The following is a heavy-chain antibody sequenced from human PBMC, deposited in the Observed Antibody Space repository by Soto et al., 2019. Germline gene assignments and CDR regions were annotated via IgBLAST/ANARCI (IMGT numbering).Heavy chain of an antibody. CDR1: GGSIGTFF. D-gene: IGHD2-15*01. Sequence: SETLSLTCAVSGGSIGTFFWTWIRQPPGKGLEWVGYISYRGSTTYNPSLKSRVTMSVDTSNNQFSLKLKSVTAADTAVYYCASGGKVDYWGQGTLVTVSS. CDR2: ISYRGST. V-gene: IGHV4-59*08. J-gene: IGHJ4*02. CDR3: ASGGKVDY.